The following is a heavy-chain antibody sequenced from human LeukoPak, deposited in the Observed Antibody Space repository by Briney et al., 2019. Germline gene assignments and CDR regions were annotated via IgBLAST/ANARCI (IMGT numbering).Heavy chain of an antibody. V-gene: IGHV3-11*04. CDR3: ARDTGYSYGYGYYYYMGV. J-gene: IGHJ6*03. D-gene: IGHD5-18*01. CDR1: GFTFSDYY. CDR2: ISSSGSTI. Sequence: GGSLRLSCAASGFTFSDYYMSWIRQAPGKGLGWVSYISSSGSTIYYADSVKGRFTISRDNAKNSLYLQMNSLRAEDTAVYYCARDTGYSYGYGYYYYMGVWGKGTTVTVSS.